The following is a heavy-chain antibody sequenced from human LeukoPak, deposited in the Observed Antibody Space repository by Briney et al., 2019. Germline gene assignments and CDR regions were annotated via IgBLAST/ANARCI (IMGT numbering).Heavy chain of an antibody. V-gene: IGHV3-64*01. CDR1: GFTFSTYT. J-gene: IGHJ4*02. CDR2: ISGNGGSR. D-gene: IGHD5-18*01. Sequence: PGGSLRLSCAASGFTFSTYTMHWVRQAPGKGLEYVSSISGNGGSREYANSVKGRFTISRVNSRNTLYLQMGSLRAEDMAVYYCARDAGYVRFDFWGQGTLATVSS. CDR3: ARDAGYVRFDF.